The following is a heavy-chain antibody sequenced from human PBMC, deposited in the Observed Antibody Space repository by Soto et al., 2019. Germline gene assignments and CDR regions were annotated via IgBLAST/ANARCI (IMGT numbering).Heavy chain of an antibody. CDR1: GYTFTSYY. D-gene: IGHD3-22*01. V-gene: IGHV1-2*02. J-gene: IGHJ4*02. CDR2: INPNSGDT. CDR3: ATVWNYYDSRGHFAY. Sequence: QVQLVQSGAEVKKPGASVKVSCKASGYTFTSYYMHWVRQAPGQGLEWMGWINPNSGDTNYALNFQGRVTMTRDTSISTAHMELSRLRSDDTAVYYCATVWNYYDSRGHFAYWGQGTLVTVSS.